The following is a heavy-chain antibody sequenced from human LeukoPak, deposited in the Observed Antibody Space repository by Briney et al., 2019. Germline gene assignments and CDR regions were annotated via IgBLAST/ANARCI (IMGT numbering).Heavy chain of an antibody. CDR1: GDTFTGYY. J-gene: IGHJ4*02. Sequence: GASVKVSCKASGDTFTGYYIHWVRQAPGQGLECMGWINPNSGGTNYAQKFQGRVTMTRDTSISTAYMELSRLRSDDTAVYYCAKDLKSLWFGELNDYWGQGTLVTVSS. D-gene: IGHD3-10*01. CDR2: INPNSGGT. CDR3: AKDLKSLWFGELNDY. V-gene: IGHV1-2*02.